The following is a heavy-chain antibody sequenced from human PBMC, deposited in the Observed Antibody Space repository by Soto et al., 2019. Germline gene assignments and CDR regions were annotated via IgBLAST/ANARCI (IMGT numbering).Heavy chain of an antibody. V-gene: IGHV1-18*01. J-gene: IGHJ4*02. CDR1: GYTFSMYG. D-gene: IGHD2-15*01. CDR2: RSAYNGKT. Sequence: QGQLVQSGNEVKKPGASVKVSCKASGYTFSMYGITWVRQAPGQGLEWMGWRSAYNGKTLYAQKLQGRVARTTDTTTTTACMELRSLRSDGTAMYDWARLPRDGGNPPDLWGQGTLVTVSS. CDR3: ARLPRDGGNPPDL.